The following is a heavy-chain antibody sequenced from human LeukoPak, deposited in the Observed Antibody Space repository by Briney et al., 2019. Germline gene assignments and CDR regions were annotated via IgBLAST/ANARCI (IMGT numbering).Heavy chain of an antibody. D-gene: IGHD3-10*01. Sequence: GGSLRLSCAASGFTFSSYWMSWVRQAPGKGLEWVSVIYGGGKTYYADSVKGRFTLSRDDSKNMLFLQMNSLRVEDTAVYYCARDQATMIRNGFDVWGQGTAVTVSS. CDR2: IYGGGKT. V-gene: IGHV3-53*01. J-gene: IGHJ6*02. CDR1: GFTFSSYW. CDR3: ARDQATMIRNGFDV.